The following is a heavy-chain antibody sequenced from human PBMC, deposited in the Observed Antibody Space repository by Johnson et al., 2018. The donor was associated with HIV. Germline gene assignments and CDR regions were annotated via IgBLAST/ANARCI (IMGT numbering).Heavy chain of an antibody. V-gene: IGHV3-23*01. CDR2: ISGSGSNT. D-gene: IGHD6-13*01. CDR3: AKAPSPRGAAGGV. CDR1: GFTFDDYA. Sequence: EVQLLESGGGLVQPGRSLRLSCAASGFTFDDYAMHWVRQAPGKGLEWVSIISGSGSNTYYADSVKGRFTISRDNSKNTLYLQMNSLRAEDTAVYYCAKAPSPRGAAGGVWGQGTMVTVSS. J-gene: IGHJ3*01.